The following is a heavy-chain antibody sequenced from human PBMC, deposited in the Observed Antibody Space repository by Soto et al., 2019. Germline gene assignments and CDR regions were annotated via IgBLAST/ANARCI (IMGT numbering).Heavy chain of an antibody. V-gene: IGHV1-8*01. CDR1: GYTFTSYD. CDR3: ARGVSCGGDCYRD. CDR2: MSPNSGNT. Sequence: ASVKVSCKASGYTFTSYDINWVRQATGQGREWMGWMSPNSGNTGYAQKFQGRVTMTRNTSIGTAYMELSSLRSEDTAVYYCARGVSCGGDCYRDWGQGXPVTVSS. J-gene: IGHJ4*02. D-gene: IGHD2-21*02.